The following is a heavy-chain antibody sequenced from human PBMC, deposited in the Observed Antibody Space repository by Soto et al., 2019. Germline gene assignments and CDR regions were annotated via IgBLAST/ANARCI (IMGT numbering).Heavy chain of an antibody. J-gene: IGHJ6*02. D-gene: IGHD2-2*01. CDR3: ARTILPTAMDYYYYGMDV. V-gene: IGHV3-30-3*01. CDR2: ISYDGINK. Sequence: QVQLVESGGGVVQPGRSLRLSCAASGFTFSSYAMHGVRQAPGKGLEWVAVISYDGINKYYEDSVKGRFTISRDNAKNTLYLHMNRLRAEDTAVYYCARTILPTAMDYYYYGMDVWGQGTTVTVSS. CDR1: GFTFSSYA.